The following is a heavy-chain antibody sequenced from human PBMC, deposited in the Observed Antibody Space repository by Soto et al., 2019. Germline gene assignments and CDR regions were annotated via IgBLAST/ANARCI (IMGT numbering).Heavy chain of an antibody. V-gene: IGHV6-1*01. D-gene: IGHD6-19*01. J-gene: IGHJ1*01. CDR3: ARAEYVAVDQYFQH. CDR1: GDSVSSNSAA. Sequence: QSQTLSLTCAISGDSVSSNSAAWNWIRQSPSRGLEWLGRTYYRSKWYNDYAVSVKSRITINPDTSKNQFSLQLNSVTPEDTAVYYCARAEYVAVDQYFQHWGQGTLVTVSS. CDR2: TYYRSKWYN.